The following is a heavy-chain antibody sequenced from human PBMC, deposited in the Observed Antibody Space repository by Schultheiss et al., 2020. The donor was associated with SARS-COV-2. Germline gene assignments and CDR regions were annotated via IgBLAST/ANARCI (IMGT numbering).Heavy chain of an antibody. CDR1: GASVSSGSDY. CDR3: ARHPSIAEYYFDY. J-gene: IGHJ4*02. D-gene: IGHD6-6*01. Sequence: SETLSLTCTVSGASVSSGSDYWSWIRQPPGKGLEWIGSIYYSGSTYYNPSLKSRVTISVDTSKNQFSLKLSSVTAADTAVYYCARHPSIAEYYFDYWGQGTLVTVSS. CDR2: IYYSGST. V-gene: IGHV4-39*01.